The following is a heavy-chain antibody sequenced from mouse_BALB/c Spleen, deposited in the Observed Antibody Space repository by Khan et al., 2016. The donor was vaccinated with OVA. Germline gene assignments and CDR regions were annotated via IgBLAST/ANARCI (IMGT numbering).Heavy chain of an antibody. V-gene: IGHV1-20*02. CDR1: GYSFTGYF. CDR2: ISPHIGET. D-gene: IGHD1-1*01. CDR3: ARKNGSDFDY. J-gene: IGHJ2*01. Sequence: VQLKESGPELVKPGASVKISCKASGYSFTGYFMNWVMQSHGKSLEWIGRISPHIGETLYNQKFKGKATLTVDESSSTAHMELRSLASEDSAVYYCARKNGSDFDYWGQGTTLTVSS.